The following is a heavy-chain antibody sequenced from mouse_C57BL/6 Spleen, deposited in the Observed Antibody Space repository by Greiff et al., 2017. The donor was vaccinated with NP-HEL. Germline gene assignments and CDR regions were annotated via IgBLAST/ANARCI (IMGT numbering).Heavy chain of an antibody. D-gene: IGHD1-1*01. Sequence: QVQLQQPGAELVKPGASVKLSCKASGYTFTSYWMHWVKQRPGQGLEWIGMIHPNSGSTNYNEKFKSKATLTVDKSSSTAYMQLSSLTSEDSAVYYCARSYYYGSSLGFDYWGQGTTLTVSS. J-gene: IGHJ2*01. CDR1: GYTFTSYW. CDR2: IHPNSGST. CDR3: ARSYYYGSSLGFDY. V-gene: IGHV1-64*01.